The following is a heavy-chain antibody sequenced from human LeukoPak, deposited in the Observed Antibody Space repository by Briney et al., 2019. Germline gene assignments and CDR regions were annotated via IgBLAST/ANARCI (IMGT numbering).Heavy chain of an antibody. Sequence: PGGSLRLSCAASGFTFSSYSMNWVRQAPGKGLEWVSYISSSSSTIYYADSVKGRFTISRDNAKNSLYLQMNSLRAEDTAVYYCASSRGYYYMDVWGKGTTVTVSS. CDR2: ISSSSSTI. D-gene: IGHD5-24*01. CDR1: GFTFSSYS. J-gene: IGHJ6*03. V-gene: IGHV3-48*04. CDR3: ASSRGYYYMDV.